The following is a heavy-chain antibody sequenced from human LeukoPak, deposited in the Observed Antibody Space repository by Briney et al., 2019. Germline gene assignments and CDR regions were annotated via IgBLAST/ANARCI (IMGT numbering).Heavy chain of an antibody. CDR3: ARLSSGWYLYFDY. V-gene: IGHV4-39*01. CDR2: IYYSGST. J-gene: IGHJ4*02. CDR1: GGSISSYY. D-gene: IGHD6-19*01. Sequence: SETLSLTCTVSGGSISSYYWSWIRQPPGKGLEWIGSIYYSGSTYYNPSLKSRVTISVDTSKNQFSLKLSSVTAADTAVYYCARLSSGWYLYFDYWGQGTLVTVSS.